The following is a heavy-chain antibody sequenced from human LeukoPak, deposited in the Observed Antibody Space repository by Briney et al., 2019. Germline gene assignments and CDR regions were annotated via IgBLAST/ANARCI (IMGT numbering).Heavy chain of an antibody. Sequence: PGGSLRLSCAASGFSFSSYGMHWVRQAPGKGLEWVAFIQYDGSDENYADSVKGRFTISRDNSKNILYLKMNSLRAEDMALYYCAKVESNGYLLDYWGQGTLVTVSS. V-gene: IGHV3-30*02. CDR1: GFSFSSYG. J-gene: IGHJ4*02. CDR2: IQYDGSDE. CDR3: AKVESNGYLLDY. D-gene: IGHD3-22*01.